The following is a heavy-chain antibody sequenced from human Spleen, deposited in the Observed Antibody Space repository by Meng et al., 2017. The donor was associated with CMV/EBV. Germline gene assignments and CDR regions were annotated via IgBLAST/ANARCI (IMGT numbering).Heavy chain of an antibody. CDR2: IIPILGIA. D-gene: IGHD3-3*01. CDR3: ARGSGYYIAEYFQH. J-gene: IGHJ1*01. Sequence: SVKVSCKASGGTFSSYTISWVRQAPGQGLGWMGRIIPILGIANYAQKFQGRVTITADKSTSTAYMELSSLRSEDTAVYYCARGSGYYIAEYFQHWGQGTLVTVSS. CDR1: GGTFSSYT. V-gene: IGHV1-69*02.